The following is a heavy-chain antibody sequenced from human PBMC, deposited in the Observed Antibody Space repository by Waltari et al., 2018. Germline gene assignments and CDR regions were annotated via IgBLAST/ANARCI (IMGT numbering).Heavy chain of an antibody. CDR2: IFPGDSDT. CDR3: ARLMYSGAFRTGPFNF. V-gene: IGHV5-51*01. Sequence: EEQLIQSGAEVKKSGESLRISCEGSGYTFSNYWIAGVRQPRGKGLEWMANIFPGDSDTKYSPSFQGHVTVSSDKSSRTAHLEWNTLKTSDTAVYFCARLMYSGAFRTGPFNFWGQGTMVSVSA. D-gene: IGHD1-26*01. CDR1: GYTFSNYW. J-gene: IGHJ3*01.